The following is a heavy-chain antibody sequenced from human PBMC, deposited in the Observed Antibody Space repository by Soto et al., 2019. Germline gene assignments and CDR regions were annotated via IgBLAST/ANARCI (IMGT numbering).Heavy chain of an antibody. J-gene: IGHJ2*01. CDR1: GGTFSSYA. D-gene: IGHD4-17*01. Sequence: QVQLVQSGAEVKMPGSSVKVSCKASGGTFSSYAISWVRQAPGQGLEWMGGIIPFFGTPNYAQRFQGRVTITADELPSTAYMELRSLRSEDTAVYYCATYYGDYRGVRDFDLWGRGTLVTVSS. CDR2: IIPFFGTP. CDR3: ATYYGDYRGVRDFDL. V-gene: IGHV1-69*12.